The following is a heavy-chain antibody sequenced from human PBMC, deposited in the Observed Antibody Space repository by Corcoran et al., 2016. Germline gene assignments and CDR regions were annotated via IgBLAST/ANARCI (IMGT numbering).Heavy chain of an antibody. D-gene: IGHD3-22*01. CDR1: RGSISSTTDY. V-gene: IGHV4-39*07. Sequence: QLQLQESDPGLLKPSETLSLTCTVSRGSISSTTDYWGWIRQPPGKGLEWIGSIYYTGGSTYYNPSLKSRVTISVDTSKKQFSLKLTSVTAADTAVYYCARDPDRRGYRRDDAFDIWGQATMVTVSS. J-gene: IGHJ3*02. CDR2: IYYTGGST. CDR3: ARDPDRRGYRRDDAFDI.